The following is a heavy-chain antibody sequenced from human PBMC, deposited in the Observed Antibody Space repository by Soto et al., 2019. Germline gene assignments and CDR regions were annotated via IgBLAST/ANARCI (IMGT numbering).Heavy chain of an antibody. CDR1: GYSFTNND. V-gene: IGHV1-8*01. CDR3: ARMETFGSLNWFDP. D-gene: IGHD3-16*01. Sequence: ASVKVSCKASGYSFTNNDVSGVRQSAGQGLEWMGWMNPGSGDTGYAQKFQGRVTMTRDISIATAYMELSSLRSDDTAIYYCARMETFGSLNWFDPWGQGTLVTVSS. J-gene: IGHJ5*02. CDR2: MNPGSGDT.